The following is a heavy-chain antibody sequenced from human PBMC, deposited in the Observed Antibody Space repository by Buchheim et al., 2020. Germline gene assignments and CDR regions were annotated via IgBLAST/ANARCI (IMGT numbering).Heavy chain of an antibody. CDR3: ARDNSHEWSPPEY. CDR1: GYTFIRYG. Sequence: QVQLVQSGAGVKKPGASVKVSCKASGYTFIRYGISWVRQAPGKGLEWMGGISPYNGNTFYAQKLKGRFTITTDTPTSKPYMELRSLRSDDTAVYYCARDNSHEWSPPEYWGQGTL. V-gene: IGHV1-18*01. CDR2: ISPYNGNT. J-gene: IGHJ4*02. D-gene: IGHD1-14*01.